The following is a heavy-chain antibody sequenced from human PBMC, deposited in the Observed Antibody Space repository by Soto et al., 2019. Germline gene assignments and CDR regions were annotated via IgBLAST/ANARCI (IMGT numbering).Heavy chain of an antibody. CDR3: ARSQRGRTAFTFDY. J-gene: IGHJ4*02. CDR2: IYYSGTI. Sequence: PSETLSLTCAVSGDSVSNDNYYWSWIRQPPGKGLEWIGYIYYSGTINYNSYLKSRLSLSVDMSKNQFSLKLASVTAADTAVYFCARSQRGRTAFTFDYWGQGALVTASS. V-gene: IGHV4-61*01. D-gene: IGHD3-16*01. CDR1: GDSVSNDNYY.